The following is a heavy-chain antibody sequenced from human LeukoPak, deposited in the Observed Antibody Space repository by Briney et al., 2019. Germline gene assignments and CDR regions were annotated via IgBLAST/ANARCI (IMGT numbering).Heavy chain of an antibody. J-gene: IGHJ4*02. CDR1: GFTVSSNY. CDR3: AVLPGY. V-gene: IGHV3-53*01. CDR2: IYSDGRT. Sequence: QPGGSLRLSCAPSGFTVSSNYMSWVRQAPGKGLEWVSVIYSDGRTYYADSVKGRFTISRDSSKNTLYLQMNSLRVDDTAVYYCAVLPGYWGQGTLVTVSS.